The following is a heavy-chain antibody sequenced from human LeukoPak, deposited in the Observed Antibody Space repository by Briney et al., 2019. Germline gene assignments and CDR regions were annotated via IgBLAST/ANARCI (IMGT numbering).Heavy chain of an antibody. CDR1: GGSISSSSYY. V-gene: IGHV4-39*07. Sequence: SETLSLTCTVSGGSISSSSYYWGWIRQPPGKGLEWIGSIYYSGSTYYNPSLKSRVTLSVDTSKNQFSLRLTFVTAADTAFYYCAREEYSSDWYGHDSWGQGTLVTVSS. J-gene: IGHJ4*02. D-gene: IGHD6-13*01. CDR2: IYYSGST. CDR3: AREEYSSDWYGHDS.